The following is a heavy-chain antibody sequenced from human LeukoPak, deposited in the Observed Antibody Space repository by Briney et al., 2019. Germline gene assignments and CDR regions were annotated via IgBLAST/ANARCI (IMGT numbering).Heavy chain of an antibody. D-gene: IGHD2-21*01. CDR3: ARDCSHYMDV. V-gene: IGHV3-7*01. CDR1: GLTYSRYW. Sequence: GGSLRLPCAVSGLTYSRYWMAWLRRAPGKGLEGVPNINQDGSEIHYVDSVKGRFTIARDNAENSLYLQMNSLGAEDTAVYHCARDCSHYMDVWGKGTTVTVSS. J-gene: IGHJ6*03. CDR2: INQDGSEI.